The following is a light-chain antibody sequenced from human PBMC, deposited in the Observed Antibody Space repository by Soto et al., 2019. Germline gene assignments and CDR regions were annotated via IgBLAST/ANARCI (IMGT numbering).Light chain of an antibody. Sequence: VLTQPPSASGTPGQRVTISCSGSSSNIGSHTVNWYQQLPGTAPKLLMYRNNQRPSGVPDRFSGSKSGTSASLAISGLQSEDEADYYCAAWDDSLNGRVFGGGTKVTVL. J-gene: IGLJ3*02. CDR2: RNN. CDR3: AAWDDSLNGRV. V-gene: IGLV1-44*01. CDR1: SSNIGSHT.